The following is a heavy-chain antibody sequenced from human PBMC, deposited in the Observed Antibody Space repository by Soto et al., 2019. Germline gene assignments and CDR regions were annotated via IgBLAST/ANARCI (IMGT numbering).Heavy chain of an antibody. Sequence: LSLTCAVYGGSFSGYYWSWIRQPPGKGLEWIGEINHSGSTNYNPSLKSRVTISVDTSKNQFSLKLSSVTAADTAVYYCARGAPCSGGSCPNNWFDPWGQGTLVTVSS. CDR3: ARGAPCSGGSCPNNWFDP. CDR1: GGSFSGYY. D-gene: IGHD2-15*01. V-gene: IGHV4-34*01. CDR2: INHSGST. J-gene: IGHJ5*02.